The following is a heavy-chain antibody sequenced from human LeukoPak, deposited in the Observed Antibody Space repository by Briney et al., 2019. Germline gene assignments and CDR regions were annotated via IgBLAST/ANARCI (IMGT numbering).Heavy chain of an antibody. D-gene: IGHD2-15*01. CDR3: AKSGNYYYYYDLDV. J-gene: IGHJ6*02. Sequence: GGSLRPSCAASGFTFSSYAMSWVRQPPGKGLEWVSGISDSGDNTNFADSVKGRFTISRDNSKNTLYLLINSLRAEDTAVYYCAKSGNYYYYYDLDVWGQGTTVTVSS. CDR1: GFTFSSYA. CDR2: ISDSGDNT. V-gene: IGHV3-23*01.